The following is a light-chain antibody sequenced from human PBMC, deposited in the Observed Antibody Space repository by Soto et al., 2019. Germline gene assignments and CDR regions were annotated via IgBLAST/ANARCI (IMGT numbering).Light chain of an antibody. J-gene: IGKJ1*01. CDR2: GAS. CDR3: QHYGSSPRGT. CDR1: QSVSSNY. Sequence: IVLTQSPGSLSLSPGERATLSCWASQSVSSNYLAWYQQKPGQAPRLLISGASSSATGISDRFSGSGSATDFTLTISRLEPEDFAVYYCQHYGSSPRGTFGQGTKVEI. V-gene: IGKV3-20*01.